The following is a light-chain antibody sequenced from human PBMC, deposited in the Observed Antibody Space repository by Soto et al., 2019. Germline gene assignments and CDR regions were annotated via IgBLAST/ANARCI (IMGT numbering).Light chain of an antibody. CDR3: QHYDGSPRT. CDR1: QSVNSTY. J-gene: IGKJ2*01. V-gene: IGKV3-20*01. CDR2: VVF. Sequence: ETVLTQSPGTVSLSPGERATLSCRTSQSVNSTYLACYQQKPGQAPRLLIYVVFNRAAGIPDRFSGSGSVTDFTLTISGLEPEDAAVYYCQHYDGSPRTFGQGTKLEIK.